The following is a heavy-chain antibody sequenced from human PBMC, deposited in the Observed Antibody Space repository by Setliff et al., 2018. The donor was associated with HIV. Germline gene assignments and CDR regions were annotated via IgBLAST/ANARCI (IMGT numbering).Heavy chain of an antibody. V-gene: IGHV2-26*01. CDR2: ILSNDEK. J-gene: IGHJ6*03. CDR1: GFSLSNARMG. Sequence: SGPTLVNPTETLTLTCTVSGFSLSNARMGVSWIRQPPGKALEWLAHILSNDEKSYSTSLKSRLTISKDTSKSQVVLTMTKMDPVDTATYYCARMLIAVAGNYYYYMDVWGKGTTVTVSS. D-gene: IGHD6-19*01. CDR3: ARMLIAVAGNYYYYMDV.